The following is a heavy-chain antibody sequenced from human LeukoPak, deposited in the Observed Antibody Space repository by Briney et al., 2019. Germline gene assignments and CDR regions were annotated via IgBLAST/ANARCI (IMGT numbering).Heavy chain of an antibody. CDR1: GFTFSDYY. D-gene: IGHD6-19*01. V-gene: IGHV3-11*04. Sequence: GGSLRLSCAASGFTFSDYYMNWIRQAPGKGLEWVSYISSSGSSIYYADSVKGRFTISRDNSKNTLYLQMNSLRAEDTAVYYCASLPYSGGPTVDYWGQGTLVTVSS. CDR2: ISSSGSSI. J-gene: IGHJ4*02. CDR3: ASLPYSGGPTVDY.